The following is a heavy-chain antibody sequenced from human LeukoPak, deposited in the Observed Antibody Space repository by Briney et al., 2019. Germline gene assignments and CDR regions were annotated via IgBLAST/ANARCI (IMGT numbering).Heavy chain of an antibody. CDR3: ARYVVYGSGKYYFDY. CDR2: INYSGST. V-gene: IGHV4-34*01. CDR1: GGSFSGYY. Sequence: SETLSLTCAVYGGSFSGYYWSWIRQPPGKGLEWIASINYSGSTYYNPSLKSRVTISVDTSENQFSLKLSSVTAADTAVYYCARYVVYGSGKYYFDYWGQGTLVTVSS. J-gene: IGHJ4*02. D-gene: IGHD3-10*01.